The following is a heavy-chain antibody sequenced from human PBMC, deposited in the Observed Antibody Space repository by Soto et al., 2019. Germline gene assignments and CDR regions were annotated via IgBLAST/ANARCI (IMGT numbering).Heavy chain of an antibody. CDR1: GYTFTNHG. D-gene: IGHD3-16*01. CDR3: ARDRVAGIWGDAFDI. J-gene: IGHJ3*02. V-gene: IGHV1-18*04. Sequence: QVQLVQSGAEVKKPGASVKVSCKTSGYTFTNHGINWVRQAPGQGLEWMGWINPYNANVNYAQKLQRRVTMTTDTSTSMSYMDLRSLTSDDTAVYCCARDRVAGIWGDAFDIWGQGTMVTVSS. CDR2: INPYNANV.